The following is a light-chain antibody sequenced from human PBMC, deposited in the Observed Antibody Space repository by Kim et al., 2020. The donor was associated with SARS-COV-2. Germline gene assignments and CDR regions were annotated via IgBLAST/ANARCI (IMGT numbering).Light chain of an antibody. Sequence: SYELTQPLSVSVSPGQTASITCCGGKMGGKYVCWYHQKPGQSPVLVIYQDTNRPSGIPERFSGSNSGNTATLTISRAQARDEADYYCQAWDSITVVFGGGTQLTVL. J-gene: IGLJ2*01. CDR2: QDT. V-gene: IGLV3-1*01. CDR3: QAWDSITVV. CDR1: KMGGKY.